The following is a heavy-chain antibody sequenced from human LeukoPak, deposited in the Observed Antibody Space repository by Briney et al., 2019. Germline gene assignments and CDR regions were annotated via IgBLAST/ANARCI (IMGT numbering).Heavy chain of an antibody. CDR2: INPSGGST. D-gene: IGHD6-6*01. V-gene: IGHV1-46*01. CDR1: GYTFTSYD. Sequence: ASVKVSCKASGYTFTSYDINWVRQATGQGLEWMGIINPSGGSTSYAQKFQGRATMTRDMSTSTVYMELSSLRSEDTAVYYCARGPRIAARRYYYYYYMDVWGKGTTVTVSS. CDR3: ARGPRIAARRYYYYYYMDV. J-gene: IGHJ6*03.